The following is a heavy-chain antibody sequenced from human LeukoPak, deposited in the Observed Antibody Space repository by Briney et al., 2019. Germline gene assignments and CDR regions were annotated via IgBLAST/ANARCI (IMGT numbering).Heavy chain of an antibody. D-gene: IGHD4-17*01. Sequence: GRSLRLSCAASGFTFSSYAMSWVRQAPGKGLEWVSAISGSGGSTYYADSVKGRFTISRDNSKNTLYLQMNSLRAEDTAVYYCAKHFRNYNGETYCFDYWGQGTLVTVSS. CDR1: GFTFSSYA. CDR3: AKHFRNYNGETYCFDY. V-gene: IGHV3-23*01. J-gene: IGHJ4*02. CDR2: ISGSGGST.